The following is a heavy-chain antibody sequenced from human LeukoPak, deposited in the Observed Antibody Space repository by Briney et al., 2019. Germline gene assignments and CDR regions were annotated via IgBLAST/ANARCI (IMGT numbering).Heavy chain of an antibody. CDR2: IYYSGST. CDR1: GGSISRSSYY. V-gene: IGHV4-39*07. Sequence: SEALSLTCTVFGGSISRSSYYWGWIRQSPGKGLEWIGSIYYSGSTDYNPSLKSRVTISVDTSKNQFSLKLSSVTAADTAVYYCATHYYGSGTSLDYWGQGTLVTVSS. J-gene: IGHJ4*02. D-gene: IGHD3-10*01. CDR3: ATHYYGSGTSLDY.